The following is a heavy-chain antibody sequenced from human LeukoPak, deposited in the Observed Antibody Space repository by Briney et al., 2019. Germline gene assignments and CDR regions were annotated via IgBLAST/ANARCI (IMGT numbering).Heavy chain of an antibody. CDR2: ISSSGRKI. CDR1: GFIFSDYE. CDR3: ARGPRDPTEYCSRGACAPTYEV. V-gene: IGHV3-48*03. Sequence: QPGGSLRLSCAVSGFIFSDYEMNWVRQAPGKGLEWVSYISSSGRKIYYADSVKGRFTISRDNAKNSLHLQMNSLRADDTAIYYCARGPRDPTEYCSRGACAPTYEVWAQGALVTVSS. J-gene: IGHJ4*02. D-gene: IGHD2-15*01.